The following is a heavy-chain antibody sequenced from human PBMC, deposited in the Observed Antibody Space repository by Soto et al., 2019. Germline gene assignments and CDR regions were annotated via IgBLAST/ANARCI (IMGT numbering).Heavy chain of an antibody. CDR1: GGRFTSYY. Sequence: GESVQVSYKARGGRFTSYYLNWVRQAPGQGLEWMGVINPHGGSTKYAQKFQGRVTMTRDTSRSTVYMELRSLRSDDTAIYYCARSSGGNFGIIIEGSNWFDPWGQGSLFTLSS. CDR3: ARSSGGNFGIIIEGSNWFDP. J-gene: IGHJ5*02. CDR2: INPHGGST. V-gene: IGHV1-46*01. D-gene: IGHD3-3*01.